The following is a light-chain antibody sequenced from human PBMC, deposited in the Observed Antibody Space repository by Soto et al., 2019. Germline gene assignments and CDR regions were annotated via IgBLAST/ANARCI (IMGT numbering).Light chain of an antibody. J-gene: IGLJ3*02. Sequence: QSALTQPASVSGSPGQSITISCTGTSSDVGGYNYVSWYQQHPGKAPKFMIYEVSNRPSGVSNRFSGSKSGNTASLTISGLQAEDEADYYCSSYTSRSTWVFGGGTQLTVL. CDR3: SSYTSRSTWV. CDR2: EVS. CDR1: SSDVGGYNY. V-gene: IGLV2-14*01.